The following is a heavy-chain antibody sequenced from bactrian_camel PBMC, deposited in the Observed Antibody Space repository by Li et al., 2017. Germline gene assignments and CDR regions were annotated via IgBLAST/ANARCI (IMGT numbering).Heavy chain of an antibody. J-gene: IGHJ6*01. Sequence: HVQLVESGGGLVHPGGSLRLSCDASGFTFSSAAMAWVRQAPGKGLEWVSSIYSDGRYTYDADSVKGRFTISRDNAKDIVYLQMNSLNSEDTALYYCAKNRYGGSWYGWGSDFGYWGQGTQVTVS. CDR2: IYSDGRYT. CDR3: AKNRYGGSWYGWGSDFGY. CDR1: GFTFSSAA. V-gene: IGHV3S7*01. D-gene: IGHD6*01.